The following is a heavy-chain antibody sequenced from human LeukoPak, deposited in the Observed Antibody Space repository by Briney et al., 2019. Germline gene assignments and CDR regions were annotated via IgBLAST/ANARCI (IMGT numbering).Heavy chain of an antibody. J-gene: IGHJ4*02. Sequence: ASVKVSCKASGYTFTGYYMHWVRQAPGQGLEWMGWINPNSGGTNYAQKFQGRVTMTRDTSISTAYMELSRLRSDDTALYYCARDFYDTSGYHYDYWGQGTLVTVSS. CDR1: GYTFTGYY. V-gene: IGHV1-2*02. CDR3: ARDFYDTSGYHYDY. CDR2: INPNSGGT. D-gene: IGHD3-22*01.